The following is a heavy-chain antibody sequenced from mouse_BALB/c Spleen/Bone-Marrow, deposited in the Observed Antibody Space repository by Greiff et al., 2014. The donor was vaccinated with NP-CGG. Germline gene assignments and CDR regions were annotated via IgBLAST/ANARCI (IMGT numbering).Heavy chain of an antibody. CDR3: ARRGNFSPYYAMDY. CDR2: INPDSSTI. Sequence: EVQGVESGGGLVQPGGSLKLSCAASGFDFSRYWMSWVRQAPGKGLEWIGEINPDSSTINYTPSLKDKFIISRDNAKNTLYLQMSKVRSEDTALYYCARRGNFSPYYAMDYWGQGTPVTVSS. V-gene: IGHV4-1*02. J-gene: IGHJ4*01. D-gene: IGHD2-1*01. CDR1: GFDFSRYW.